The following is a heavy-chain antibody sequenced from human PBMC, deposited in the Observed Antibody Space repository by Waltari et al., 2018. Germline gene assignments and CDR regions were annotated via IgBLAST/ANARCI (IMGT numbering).Heavy chain of an antibody. D-gene: IGHD3-3*01. V-gene: IGHV4-38-2*02. CDR1: NFYISDGYY. J-gene: IGHJ6*02. Sequence: QVQLQESGPGLVKPSETLSLTCAVSNFYISDGYYWGWIRQSPGKGLEWIGSIYHSGTTHYNPAVGSRVTISVDRSRNQFSLKVTSVSAADTAVYFCARDQRFLESLYPYYYALDAWGRGITVTVSS. CDR2: IYHSGTT. CDR3: ARDQRFLESLYPYYYALDA.